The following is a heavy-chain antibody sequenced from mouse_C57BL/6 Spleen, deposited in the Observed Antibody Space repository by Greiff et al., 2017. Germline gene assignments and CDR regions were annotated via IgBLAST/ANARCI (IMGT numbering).Heavy chain of an antibody. Sequence: QVQLQQPGAELVKPGASVTLSCKASGYTFTSYWMHWVKQRPGRGLEWIGRIDPNSGGTKYKEKCKSKAPLTVDKPSSTAYMQLSSLTSEDSAVYYCARGGLYYSNPYYYAMDYWGQGTSVTVSS. J-gene: IGHJ4*01. D-gene: IGHD2-5*01. V-gene: IGHV1-72*01. CDR2: IDPNSGGT. CDR1: GYTFTSYW. CDR3: ARGGLYYSNPYYYAMDY.